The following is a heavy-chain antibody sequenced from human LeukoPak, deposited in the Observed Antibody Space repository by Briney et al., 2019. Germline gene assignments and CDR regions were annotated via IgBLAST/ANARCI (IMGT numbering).Heavy chain of an antibody. J-gene: IGHJ4*02. CDR2: IYSGGST. V-gene: IGHV3-66*02. CDR3: AREYGSGSYYHWFDY. D-gene: IGHD3-10*01. CDR1: GFTVSSNY. Sequence: GGSLRLSCAASGFTVSSNYMSWVRQAPGKGLEWVSVIYSGGSTYYADSVKGRFTISRDNSKNTLYLRMNSLRAEDTAVYYCAREYGSGSYYHWFDYWGQGTLVTVSS.